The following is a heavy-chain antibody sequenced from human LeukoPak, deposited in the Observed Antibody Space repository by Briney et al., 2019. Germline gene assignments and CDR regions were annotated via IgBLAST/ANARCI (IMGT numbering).Heavy chain of an antibody. V-gene: IGHV4-4*07. CDR1: GGSISSYY. D-gene: IGHD2-15*01. CDR3: ARDSQPPYCSGGSCYYY. Sequence: SETLSLTCTVSGGSISSYYGSWIRQPAGKGLEWIGRIYTSGSTNYNPSLKSRVTMSVDTSKNQFSLKLSSVTAADTAVYYCARDSQPPYCSGGSCYYYWGQGALVTVSS. J-gene: IGHJ4*02. CDR2: IYTSGST.